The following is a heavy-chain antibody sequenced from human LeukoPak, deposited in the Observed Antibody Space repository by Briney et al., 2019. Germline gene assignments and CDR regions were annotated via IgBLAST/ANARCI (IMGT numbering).Heavy chain of an antibody. J-gene: IGHJ4*02. CDR1: GYTFSSYA. Sequence: GGSLRLSCAASGYTFSSYAMSWVRQAPGKGLEWVSAISGSGGSTYYADSVKGGFTISRDNSKNTLYLQMNSLRAEDTAVYYCAKVQRLRFLEWLSFDYWGQGTLVTVSS. CDR3: AKVQRLRFLEWLSFDY. D-gene: IGHD3-3*01. CDR2: ISGSGGST. V-gene: IGHV3-23*01.